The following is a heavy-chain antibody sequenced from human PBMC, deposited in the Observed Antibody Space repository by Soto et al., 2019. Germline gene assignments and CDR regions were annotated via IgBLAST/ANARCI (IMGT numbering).Heavy chain of an antibody. J-gene: IGHJ3*01. Sequence: GGSLSLSCASSGFTFSTYSLNWVRQAPGKGLEWVSAISAGGGSTYYADSVNGRFTISRDNSINMLYLQMNSLRTEDTAVYYCAHPRGYGVFDAYDFWGQGATVTVSS. D-gene: IGHD4-17*01. CDR1: GFTFSTYS. CDR3: AHPRGYGVFDAYDF. CDR2: ISAGGGST. V-gene: IGHV3-23*01.